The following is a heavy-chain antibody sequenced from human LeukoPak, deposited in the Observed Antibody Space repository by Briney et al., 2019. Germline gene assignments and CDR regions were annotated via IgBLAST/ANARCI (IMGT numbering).Heavy chain of an antibody. CDR3: ARWRQSSTWYWLDP. CDR1: GFTLSSHW. V-gene: IGHV3-7*01. CDR2: IRQDGGET. D-gene: IGHD6-13*01. Sequence: PGGSLRLSCAASGFTLSSHWMGWIRQAPGKGLEWVANIRQDGGETYYVDSVKGRFTISRDNAKNSLYLQMNSLRVEETAVYYCARWRQSSTWYWLDPWGQGTLVTVSP. J-gene: IGHJ5*02.